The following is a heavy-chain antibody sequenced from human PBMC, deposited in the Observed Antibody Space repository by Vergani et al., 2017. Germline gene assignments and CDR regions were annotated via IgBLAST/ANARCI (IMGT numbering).Heavy chain of an antibody. Sequence: QVQLVQSGAEVKKPGASVKVSCKASGYTFTSYGISWVRQAPGQGLEWMGRIIPILGIANYAQKFQGRVTITADKSTSTAYMELSSLRSEDTAVYYCASHCSTSCYGAAFDIWGQGTMVTVSS. V-gene: IGHV1-69*04. J-gene: IGHJ3*02. CDR3: ASHCSTSCYGAAFDI. CDR2: IIPILGIA. CDR1: GYTFTSYG. D-gene: IGHD2-2*01.